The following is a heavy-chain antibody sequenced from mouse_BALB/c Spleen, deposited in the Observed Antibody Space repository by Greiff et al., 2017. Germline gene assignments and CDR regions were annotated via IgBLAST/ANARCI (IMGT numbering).Heavy chain of an antibody. CDR1: GYSITSDYA. V-gene: IGHV3-2*02. D-gene: IGHD2-4*01. CDR3: ATTMITTGFAY. CDR2: ISYSGST. J-gene: IGHJ3*01. Sequence: EVQRVESGPGLVKPSQSLSLTCTVTGYSITSDYAWNWIRQFPGNKLEWMGYISYSGSTSYNPSLKSRISITRDTSKNQFFLQLNSVTTEDTATYYCATTMITTGFAYWGQGTLVTVSA.